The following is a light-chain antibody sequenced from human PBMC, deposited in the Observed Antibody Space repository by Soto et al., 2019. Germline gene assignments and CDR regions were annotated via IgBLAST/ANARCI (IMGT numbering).Light chain of an antibody. J-gene: IGLJ1*01. CDR2: DVT. CDR3: DSYTSSTTYA. CDR1: SSDVGGFNY. V-gene: IGLV2-14*03. Sequence: QSVLTQPASVSGSPEQSITISCTGASSDVGGFNYVSWYQQHPGKAPKLMIYDVTNRPSGVSYRFSGSKSGNTASLTISGLQAEDEADYYRDSYTSSTTYAFGTGSKVTV.